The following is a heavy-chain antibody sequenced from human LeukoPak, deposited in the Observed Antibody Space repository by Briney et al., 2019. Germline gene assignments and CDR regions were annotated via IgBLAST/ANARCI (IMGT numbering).Heavy chain of an antibody. CDR1: GVSINTYY. CDR2: IYSGST. CDR3: ASTKGVLSYFDC. D-gene: IGHD3-16*01. J-gene: IGHJ4*02. V-gene: IGHV4-59*01. Sequence: KPSETLSLTCTVSGVSINTYYWSWIRQPPGKALEWIGYIYSGSTKYDPSLQSRVTISVDTSKNQFSLKLSSVTAADTAVYYCASTKGVLSYFDCWGQGTLVTVSS.